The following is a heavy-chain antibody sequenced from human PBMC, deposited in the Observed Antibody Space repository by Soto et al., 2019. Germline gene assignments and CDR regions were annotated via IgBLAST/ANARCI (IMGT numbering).Heavy chain of an antibody. Sequence: PSETLSLTCNMSGDSYSISTYSWSWIRQPPGKALQWIGSIYQSGVTSYNPSLASRVSISLDRSNNQCSLKLKSVTAADTAVYYCARAGHSSSSEGANWFDPWGQGTLVTVSS. J-gene: IGHJ5*02. CDR1: GDSYSISTYS. D-gene: IGHD6-6*01. CDR2: IYQSGVT. V-gene: IGHV4-30-2*01. CDR3: ARAGHSSSSEGANWFDP.